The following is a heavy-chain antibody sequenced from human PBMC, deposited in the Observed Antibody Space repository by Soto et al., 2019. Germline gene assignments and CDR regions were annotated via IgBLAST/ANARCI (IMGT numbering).Heavy chain of an antibody. D-gene: IGHD6-19*01. CDR1: GGSISTGGYY. Sequence: QVQLQESGPGLVKPSQTLSLTFIVSGGSISTGGYYWSWVRQHPGEGLEWIGNIYYNGNSHYTPSLKSRLTISVDTSKNQVSLKLSPVSAADTAVYYCARMYSIAWSFREWGQGTLVTVSS. CDR3: ARMYSIAWSFRE. V-gene: IGHV4-31*03. J-gene: IGHJ4*02. CDR2: IYYNGNS.